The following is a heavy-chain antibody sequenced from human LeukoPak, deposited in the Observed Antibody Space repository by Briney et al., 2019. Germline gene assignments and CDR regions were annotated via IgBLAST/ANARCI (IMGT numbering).Heavy chain of an antibody. CDR2: IYYSGST. J-gene: IGHJ5*02. CDR3: ARVNYDFWSGYYGRWNWFDP. Sequence: SETLSLTCTVSGGSISSGGYYWSWIRQHPGKGLEWIGYIYYSGSTYYNPSLKSRVTISVDTSKNQFSLKLSSVTAADTAVYYCARVNYDFWSGYYGRWNWFDPWGQGTLVTVSS. CDR1: GGSISSGGYY. V-gene: IGHV4-31*03. D-gene: IGHD3-3*01.